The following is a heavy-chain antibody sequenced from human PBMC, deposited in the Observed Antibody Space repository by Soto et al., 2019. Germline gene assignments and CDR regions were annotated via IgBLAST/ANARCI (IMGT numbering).Heavy chain of an antibody. Sequence: GGSLRLSCAASGFTISDVWLNWVRQAPGKGLEWVGRIKSRIDGGTTDFAAPARGRFAISRDESQNTVYLEISSLQIEDTAVYYCTTDSHLSTPLVRLAFWGHGTLVTVSS. CDR1: GFTISDVW. V-gene: IGHV3-15*07. CDR2: IKSRIDGGTT. D-gene: IGHD2-8*02. CDR3: TTDSHLSTPLVRLAF. J-gene: IGHJ4*01.